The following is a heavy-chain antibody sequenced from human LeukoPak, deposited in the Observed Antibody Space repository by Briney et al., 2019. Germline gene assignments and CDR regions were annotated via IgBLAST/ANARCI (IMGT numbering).Heavy chain of an antibody. CDR1: GFTFSAYA. J-gene: IGHJ3*02. Sequence: GGSLRLSCAASGFTFSAYAVIWVRQAPGKGLEWVSAISASGDYTHYADSVKGRFDISRDNSKNTVYLQMSSLRAEDAALYYCAKDPNGDYVGAFDSWGQGTAVIVSS. CDR3: AKDPNGDYVGAFDS. CDR2: ISASGDYT. V-gene: IGHV3-23*01. D-gene: IGHD4-17*01.